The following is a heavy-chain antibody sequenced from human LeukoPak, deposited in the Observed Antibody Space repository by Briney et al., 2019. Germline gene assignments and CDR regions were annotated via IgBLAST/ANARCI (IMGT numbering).Heavy chain of an antibody. V-gene: IGHV4-4*07. CDR1: GGSISNYY. CDR3: ARDEGAAAGTALRY. Sequence: SETLSLTCIVSGGSISNYYWSWIRQPAGKGLEWIGRIYSSGSTNYNPSLKSRLTMSVDTSKNQFSLKLSSVTAADTAVYYCARDEGAAAGTALRYWGQGTLVTVSS. D-gene: IGHD6-13*01. J-gene: IGHJ4*02. CDR2: IYSSGST.